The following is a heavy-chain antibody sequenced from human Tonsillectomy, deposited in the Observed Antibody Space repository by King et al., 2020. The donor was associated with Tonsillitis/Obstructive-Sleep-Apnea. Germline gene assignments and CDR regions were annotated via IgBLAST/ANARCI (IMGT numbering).Heavy chain of an antibody. CDR3: ARAPSLTSHPGAFDF. Sequence: VQLVESGGGLVKPGGSLRLSCAASGFTFSDYYMSWIRQAPGKGLEWVSYISSSSSDTKYADSVKGRFTISRDNAKNSLFLQMNSLRVEDTAVYYCARAPSLTSHPGAFDFWGQGTVVTVSS. J-gene: IGHJ3*01. CDR1: GFTFSDYY. CDR2: ISSSSSDT. V-gene: IGHV3-11*05.